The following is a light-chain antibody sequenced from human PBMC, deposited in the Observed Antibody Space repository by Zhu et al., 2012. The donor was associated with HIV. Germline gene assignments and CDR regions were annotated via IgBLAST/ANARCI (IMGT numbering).Light chain of an antibody. Sequence: EIQVTQSPLTLSAFVGDRVTITCRTSQSVFAWLAWYQQKPGKAPKLLIYKASSLVSGVPSRFNGRGSGTDFTLTISGLQPDDSATYFCQQYKYLLRGRFGQGTKVEIK. CDR1: QSVFAW. V-gene: IGKV1-5*03. J-gene: IGKJ1*01. CDR3: QQYKYLLRGR. CDR2: KAS.